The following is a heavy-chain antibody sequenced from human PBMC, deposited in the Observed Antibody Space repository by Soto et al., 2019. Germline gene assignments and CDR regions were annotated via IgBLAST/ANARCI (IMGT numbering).Heavy chain of an antibody. CDR2: IFSNDET. Sequence: QVTFKESGPVLVKPTETLTLTCTVSGFSLSNARMGVSWIRQPPGKALEWLAHIFSNDETAYSTSLKTRLTISKDTSKSQVVLTMGNMDPVDTATYYCARTVARMNLDYWGQGTLVTVSS. J-gene: IGHJ4*02. CDR3: ARTVARMNLDY. D-gene: IGHD2-21*01. V-gene: IGHV2-26*01. CDR1: GFSLSNARMG.